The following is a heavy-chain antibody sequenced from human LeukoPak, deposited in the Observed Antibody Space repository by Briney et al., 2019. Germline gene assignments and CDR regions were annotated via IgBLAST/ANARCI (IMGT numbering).Heavy chain of an antibody. J-gene: IGHJ4*02. CDR3: ATVPHYYDSSSYDY. Sequence: GASVKVSCKVSGYTLTELSMHWVRQAPGKGREWMGGFDPEDGETIYAQKFRGRVTMTEDTSTDTAYMELSSLRSEDTAVYYCATVPHYYDSSSYDYWGQGTLVTVSS. D-gene: IGHD3-22*01. CDR1: GYTLTELS. V-gene: IGHV1-24*01. CDR2: FDPEDGET.